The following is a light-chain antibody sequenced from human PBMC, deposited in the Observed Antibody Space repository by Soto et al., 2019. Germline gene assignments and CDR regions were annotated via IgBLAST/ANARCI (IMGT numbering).Light chain of an antibody. CDR3: QQYINAPQT. Sequence: DIVMTQSPDSLAVSLGERATINCKSSQSVLYSPNNKNYLALYQQKPGQPPKLLVYWASTRESGVPDRFSGSGSETDFTLTINSLQAEDVAVYYCQQYINAPQTFGQGTKVEIK. V-gene: IGKV4-1*01. J-gene: IGKJ1*01. CDR2: WAS. CDR1: QSVLYSPNNKNY.